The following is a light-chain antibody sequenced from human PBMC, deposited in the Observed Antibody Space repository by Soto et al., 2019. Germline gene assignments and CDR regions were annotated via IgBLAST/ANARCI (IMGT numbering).Light chain of an antibody. J-gene: IGKJ1*01. CDR2: DAS. CDR1: QSISSW. V-gene: IGKV1-5*01. Sequence: DIQMTQSPSTLSASVGDRVTITCRASQSISSWLAWYQQKPGKAPKVLIYDASSWAGGVPSRFTGSGSGTEFTLTINSLQPDDFATYYCQQYHSYWTFGQGTKVDIK. CDR3: QQYHSYWT.